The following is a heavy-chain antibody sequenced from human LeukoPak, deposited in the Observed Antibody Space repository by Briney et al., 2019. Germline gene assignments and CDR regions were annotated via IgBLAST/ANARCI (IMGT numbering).Heavy chain of an antibody. CDR3: ALSGYRRAFDI. J-gene: IGHJ3*02. CDR2: IYYSGST. CDR1: GGSISSYY. Sequence: SETLSLTCTVSGGSISSYYWSWIRQPPGKGLEWIGYIYYSGSTNYNPSLKSRVTISVGTSKNQFSLKLSSVTAADTAVYYCALSGYRRAFDIWGQGTMVTVSS. V-gene: IGHV4-59*01. D-gene: IGHD3-3*01.